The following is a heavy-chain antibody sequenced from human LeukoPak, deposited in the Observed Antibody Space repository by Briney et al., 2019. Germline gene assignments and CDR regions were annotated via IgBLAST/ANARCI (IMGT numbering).Heavy chain of an antibody. D-gene: IGHD3-22*01. CDR3: ARDPNYYDSSGPLGWFDP. V-gene: IGHV1-46*01. CDR1: GYTFTSYY. Sequence: ASVKVSCKASGYTFTSYYMHWVRQAPGQGLEWMGIINPSGGSTSYAQKFQGRVTMARDTSTSTVYMELSSLRSEDTAVYYCARDPNYYDSSGPLGWFDPWGQGTLVTVSS. J-gene: IGHJ5*02. CDR2: INPSGGST.